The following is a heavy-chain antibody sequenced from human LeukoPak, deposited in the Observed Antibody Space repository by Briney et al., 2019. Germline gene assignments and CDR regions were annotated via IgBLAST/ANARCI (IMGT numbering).Heavy chain of an antibody. D-gene: IGHD6-6*01. CDR1: GFTFSSYA. J-gene: IGHJ4*02. Sequence: GSLRLSCASSGFTFSSYAMTWVRQAPGKGLEGVAEIIDRGDSANNVDSVKGRFTISRNNSKNTLYLQMNSLRADDTAIYYCEKRRGTASSTIEDWGQGTLVSASS. V-gene: IGHV3-23*01. CDR3: EKRRGTASSTIED. CDR2: IIDRGDSA.